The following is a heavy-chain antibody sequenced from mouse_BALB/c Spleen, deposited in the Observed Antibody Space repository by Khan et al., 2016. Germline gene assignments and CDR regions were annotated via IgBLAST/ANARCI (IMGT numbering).Heavy chain of an antibody. CDR2: INEDSNTI. V-gene: IGHV4-1*02. CDR3: ASEKVILCFAY. D-gene: IGHD2-1*01. Sequence: EVQLQESGGGLVQPGGSLKLSCAATGFDFSRYWMNWVRKALGKGLEWIGEINEDSNTINYTPSLKDKFIISRDNAKNKLYLQMTKVRSEDTALSYCASEKVILCFAYWGQVTLVTVSA. J-gene: IGHJ3*01. CDR1: GFDFSRYW.